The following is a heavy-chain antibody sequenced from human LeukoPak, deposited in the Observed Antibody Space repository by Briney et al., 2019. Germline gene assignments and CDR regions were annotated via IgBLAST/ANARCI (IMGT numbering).Heavy chain of an antibody. CDR2: INSDGSST. Sequence: GGSLRLSCAASGFTFSSYWRHWLRQAPGKGLVWVSRINSDGSSTTYAASERGRSTISSNTAKNTLYLQMNSLRAEDTAVYYCPREGSSSVWFDPWGQGTLVTVSS. V-gene: IGHV3-74*01. D-gene: IGHD6-6*01. CDR1: GFTFSSYW. J-gene: IGHJ5*02. CDR3: PREGSSSVWFDP.